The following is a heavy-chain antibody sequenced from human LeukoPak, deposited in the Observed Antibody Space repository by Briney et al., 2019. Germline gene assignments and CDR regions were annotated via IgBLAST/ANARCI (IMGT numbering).Heavy chain of an antibody. CDR3: AKGGRITMLRGVQRDHYFDY. J-gene: IGHJ4*02. CDR1: GCTFSNYG. V-gene: IGHV3-30*02. CDR2: IRYDGSNR. D-gene: IGHD3-10*01. Sequence: GESLRLSCAASGCTFSNYGMHWVRQAPGKGLEWVAFIRYDGSNRYYADSVKGRFTISRDNSKNTLYLQMNSLRVEDTAVYYCAKGGRITMLRGVQRDHYFDYWGQGTLVTVSS.